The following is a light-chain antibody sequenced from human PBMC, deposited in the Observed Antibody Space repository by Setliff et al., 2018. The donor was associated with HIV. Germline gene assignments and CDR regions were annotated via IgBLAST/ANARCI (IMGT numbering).Light chain of an antibody. CDR2: EVT. CDR3: CSYGRGDIWI. Sequence: QSALPPPPPPPPPPGQSINISCTGSSSDVGSPLSSVSWYQQNPGEVPKLLIFEVTRRPSGISDRFSASKSGNTASLTISGLQTEDEADYYCCSYGRGDIWIFGGGTKVTVL. J-gene: IGLJ2*01. CDR1: SSDVGSPLSS. V-gene: IGLV2-23*02.